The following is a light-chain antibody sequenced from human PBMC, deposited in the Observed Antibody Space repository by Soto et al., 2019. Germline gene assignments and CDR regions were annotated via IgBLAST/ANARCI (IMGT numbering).Light chain of an antibody. CDR1: ISNIGAGYD. J-gene: IGLJ1*01. CDR3: QSYDSSLSGYV. CDR2: GNS. V-gene: IGLV1-40*01. Sequence: QSLLTQPPSLSVAPGQRVTISCTGSISNIGAGYDVHWYQQLPGTAPKLLIYGNSNRPSGVPDRFSGSKSGTSASLAITGLQAEDEADYYCQSYDSSLSGYVFGTGTKVNVL.